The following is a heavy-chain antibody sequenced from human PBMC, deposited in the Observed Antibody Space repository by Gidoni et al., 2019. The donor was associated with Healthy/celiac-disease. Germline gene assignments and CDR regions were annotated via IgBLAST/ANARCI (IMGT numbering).Heavy chain of an antibody. Sequence: YISSSSSTIYYADSVKGRFTISRDNAKNSLYLQMNSLRAEDTAVYYCARDPPITMIVEGAFDIWGQGTMVTVSS. V-gene: IGHV3-48*01. D-gene: IGHD3-22*01. CDR3: ARDPPITMIVEGAFDI. CDR2: ISSSSSTI. J-gene: IGHJ3*02.